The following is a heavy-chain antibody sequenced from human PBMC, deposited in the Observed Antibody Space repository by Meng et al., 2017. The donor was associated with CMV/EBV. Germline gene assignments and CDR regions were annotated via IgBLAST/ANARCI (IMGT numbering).Heavy chain of an antibody. J-gene: IGHJ5*02. CDR2: ISYDGSNT. V-gene: IGHV3-30-3*01. Sequence: GESLKISCAASGFTFSSYAMHWVRQAPGKGLEWVAVISYDGSNTYYADSVKGRFSISRDNSKNTLYLQMNSLRGEDTAVYYCESDKQRSGPEHVNWFDPWGQGTLVTVSS. CDR3: ESDKQRSGPEHVNWFDP. D-gene: IGHD3-3*01. CDR1: GFTFSSYA.